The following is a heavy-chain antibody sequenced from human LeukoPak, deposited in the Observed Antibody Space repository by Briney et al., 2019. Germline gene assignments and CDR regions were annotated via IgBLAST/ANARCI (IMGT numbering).Heavy chain of an antibody. J-gene: IGHJ3*02. CDR1: GFTFSGSA. CDR3: TRLYDSSGYNFPDAFDI. V-gene: IGHV3-73*01. D-gene: IGHD3-22*01. Sequence: PGGSLRLSCAASGFTFSGSAMHWVRQASGRGLEWVGRIRSKVNSYATASVASVKGRFTISRDDSKNTAYLQMNSLKTEDTGVYYCTRLYDSSGYNFPDAFDIWGQGTMVTVSS. CDR2: IRSKVNSYAT.